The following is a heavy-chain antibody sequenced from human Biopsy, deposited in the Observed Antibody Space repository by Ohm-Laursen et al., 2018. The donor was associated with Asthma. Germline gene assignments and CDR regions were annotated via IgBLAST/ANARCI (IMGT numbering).Heavy chain of an antibody. CDR1: GFTFSRYG. Sequence: SLRLSCTASGFTFSRYGMHRVRQAPGKGLEWVSYISSSSSTIYYADSVKGRFTISRDNAKNSLYLQMNSLRDEDTAVYYCARMSAIFGVVSRGMDVWGQGTTVTVSS. CDR3: ARMSAIFGVVSRGMDV. CDR2: ISSSSSTI. J-gene: IGHJ6*02. D-gene: IGHD3-3*01. V-gene: IGHV3-48*02.